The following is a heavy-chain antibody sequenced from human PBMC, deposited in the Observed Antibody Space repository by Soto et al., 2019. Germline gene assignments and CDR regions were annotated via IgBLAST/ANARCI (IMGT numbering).Heavy chain of an antibody. CDR3: ARGEVATANDASDI. D-gene: IGHD5-12*01. CDR1: GGSISSGGYY. J-gene: IGHJ3*02. V-gene: IGHV4-31*03. CDR2: IYYSGST. Sequence: SETLSLTCTVSGGSISSGGYYWSWIRQHPGKGLEWIGYIYYSGSTYYNPSLKSRVTISVDTSKNQFSLKLSSVTAADTAVYYCARGEVATANDASDIWGQGTMVTVSS.